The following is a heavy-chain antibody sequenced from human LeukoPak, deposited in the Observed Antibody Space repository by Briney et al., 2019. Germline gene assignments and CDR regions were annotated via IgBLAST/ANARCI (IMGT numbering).Heavy chain of an antibody. CDR1: GFTFNTYG. V-gene: IGHV3-33*01. CDR3: ARDLNTVVGPAEH. D-gene: IGHD2-2*01. Sequence: PGESLRLSCAASGFTFNTYGMHWVRQAPGKGLEWVALIWFDGTKKYYADSVMGRFTISRDNSKNMLYLQMNSLRAEDTAVYFCARDLNTVVGPAEHWGQGTLVTVSS. CDR2: IWFDGTKK. J-gene: IGHJ1*01.